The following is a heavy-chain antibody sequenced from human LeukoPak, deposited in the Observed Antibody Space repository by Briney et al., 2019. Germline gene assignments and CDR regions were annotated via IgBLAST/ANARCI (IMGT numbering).Heavy chain of an antibody. CDR1: GYTFTNYP. J-gene: IGHJ4*02. CDR3: ARGGYSRGQGSPFDY. Sequence: GASVKVSCKASGYTFTNYPMIWVRQAPGQGLEWMGWINTNTGNPTYAQGFTGRFVFSLDTSVGTTYLQINSLKTEDTAVYYCARGGYSRGQGSPFDYWGQGTLVTVFS. V-gene: IGHV7-4-1*02. D-gene: IGHD6-19*01. CDR2: INTNTGNP.